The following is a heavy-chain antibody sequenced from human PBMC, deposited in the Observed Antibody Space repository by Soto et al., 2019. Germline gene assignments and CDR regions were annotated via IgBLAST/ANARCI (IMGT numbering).Heavy chain of an antibody. Sequence: QVQLVQSGAEVKKPGSSVKVSCKASGGTFSSYAISWVRQAPGQGLEWMGGIIPIFGTANYAQKFQGRVRITADESTSTAYMELSSLRSEDTAVYYCARSLTAIVTAGSGMDVWGQGTTVTVSS. J-gene: IGHJ6*02. V-gene: IGHV1-69*01. D-gene: IGHD5-18*01. CDR1: GGTFSSYA. CDR3: ARSLTAIVTAGSGMDV. CDR2: IIPIFGTA.